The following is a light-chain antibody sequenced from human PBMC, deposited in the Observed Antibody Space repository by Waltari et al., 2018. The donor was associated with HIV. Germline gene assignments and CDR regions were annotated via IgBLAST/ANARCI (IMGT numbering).Light chain of an antibody. V-gene: IGLV2-8*01. J-gene: IGLJ1*01. CDR3: SSYAGTRYV. CDR2: EVN. CDR1: SSYVAGYNY. Sequence: QSALTQPPSASGSPGQSVTLSCTGTSSYVAGYNYVSWYQQHPGKAPKLIIYEVNKRPSGVPDRFSGSKSGNTASLTVSGLQAEDEADYYCSSYAGTRYVFGTGTKVTVL.